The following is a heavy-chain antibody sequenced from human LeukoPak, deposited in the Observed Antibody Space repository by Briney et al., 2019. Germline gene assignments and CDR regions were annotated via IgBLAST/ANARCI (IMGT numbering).Heavy chain of an antibody. CDR1: GFTFSSYS. J-gene: IGHJ4*02. V-gene: IGHV3-48*01. Sequence: PGGSLRLSCAASGFTFSSYSMHWVRQAPGKGLEWVSYSSSSSSTIYYADSVKGRFTISRDNAKNSLYLQMNSLRAEDTAVYYCATSTSSYYYAPFDYWGQGTLVTVSS. CDR3: ATSTSSYYYAPFDY. D-gene: IGHD3-22*01. CDR2: SSSSSSTI.